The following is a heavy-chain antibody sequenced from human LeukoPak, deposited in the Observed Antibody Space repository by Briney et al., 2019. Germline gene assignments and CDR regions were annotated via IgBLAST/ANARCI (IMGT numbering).Heavy chain of an antibody. J-gene: IGHJ5*02. D-gene: IGHD3-3*01. Sequence: ASVKVSCKISGSSLTEFPIHWVRQAPGKGLEWMGGLDPEDGENIFAQNFQGRVTLTEDTSIDTAYMELTSLRSEDTAVYYCATGRDLGWEPKWFDPWGQGTLVIVSS. CDR3: ATGRDLGWEPKWFDP. CDR2: LDPEDGEN. CDR1: GSSLTEFP. V-gene: IGHV1-24*01.